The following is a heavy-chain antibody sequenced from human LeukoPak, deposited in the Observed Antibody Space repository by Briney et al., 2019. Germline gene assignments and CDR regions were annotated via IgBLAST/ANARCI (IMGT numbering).Heavy chain of an antibody. D-gene: IGHD6-13*01. Sequence: YSGGSTYYADSVKGRFTISRDNSKNTLYLQMNSLRAEDTAVYYCASLELGYSSTPFDYWGQGTLVTVSS. J-gene: IGHJ4*02. CDR3: ASLELGYSSTPFDY. V-gene: IGHV3-53*01. CDR2: YSGGST.